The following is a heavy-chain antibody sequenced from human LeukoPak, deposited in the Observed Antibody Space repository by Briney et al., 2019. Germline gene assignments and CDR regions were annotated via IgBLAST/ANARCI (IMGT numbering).Heavy chain of an antibody. CDR1: GFTFSSYE. V-gene: IGHV3-48*03. CDR3: ARDPYSGNYGAYYYYYMDV. J-gene: IGHJ6*03. Sequence: PGGSLRLSCAASGFTFSSYEVNWVRQAPGKGLEWVSYISSSGSTIYYADSVKGRFTISRDNAKNSLYLQMDSLRVEDTAEYYCARDPYSGNYGAYYYYYMDVWGKGTTVTVSS. D-gene: IGHD1-26*01. CDR2: ISSSGSTI.